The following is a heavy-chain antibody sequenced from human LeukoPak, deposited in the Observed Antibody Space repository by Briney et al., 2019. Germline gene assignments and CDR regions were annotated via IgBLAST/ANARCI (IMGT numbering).Heavy chain of an antibody. J-gene: IGHJ4*02. D-gene: IGHD3-3*01. CDR3: AGAHYYDFWSGQYYFAY. V-gene: IGHV3-48*01. CDR2: ISSSSGTI. CDR1: GFTFSSYS. Sequence: PGGSLRLSCAASGFTFSSYSMNWVRQAPGKGLEWVSYISSSSGTIYYADSVKGRFTISRDNAKNSLYLQMNNLRAEDTAVYCCAGAHYYDFWSGQYYFAYSGQGTLVTVSS.